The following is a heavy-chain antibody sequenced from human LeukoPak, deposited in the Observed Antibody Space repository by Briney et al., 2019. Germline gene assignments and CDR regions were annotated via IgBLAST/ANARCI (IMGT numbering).Heavy chain of an antibody. V-gene: IGHV4-30-4*01. Sequence: SETLSLTCTVSGGSISSGDYYWSWIRQPPGRGLEWIGYIYYSGSTYYTPSLRGRVTISVDTSKNQFSLNLSSVTAADTAVYYCARGYSLDYWGQGTLVTVSS. CDR2: IYYSGST. CDR1: GGSISSGDYY. CDR3: ARGYSLDY. J-gene: IGHJ4*02. D-gene: IGHD5-18*01.